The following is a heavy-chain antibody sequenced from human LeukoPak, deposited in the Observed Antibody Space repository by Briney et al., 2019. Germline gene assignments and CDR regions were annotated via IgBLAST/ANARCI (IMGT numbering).Heavy chain of an antibody. CDR3: ARLVCTTIPCYGKFYFDY. CDR2: IDGPSDSI. CDR1: GFIFSKYA. Sequence: AGGSLRLSCAASGFIFSKYAMEWVRQAPGKGLEWVSSIDGPSDSIYYADSVKGRFTISRDDAKNSVYLQMNSLRAGDTGIYYCARLVCTTIPCYGKFYFDYWGQGTLVPVAS. D-gene: IGHD1-1*01. J-gene: IGHJ4*02. V-gene: IGHV3-21*06.